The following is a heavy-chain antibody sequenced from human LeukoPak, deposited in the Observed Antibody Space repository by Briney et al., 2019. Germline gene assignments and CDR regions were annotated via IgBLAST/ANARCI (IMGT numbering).Heavy chain of an antibody. CDR2: IIPIFGTA. CDR3: AMYYYYGSGSYNY. J-gene: IGHJ4*02. V-gene: IGHV1-69*01. CDR1: GGTFSSHA. D-gene: IGHD3-10*01. Sequence: SVKVSCKASGGTFSSHAISWVRQAPGQGLEWMGGIIPIFGTANYAQKFQGRVTITADESTSTAYMELSSLRSEDTAVYYCAMYYYYGSGSYNYWGQGTLVTVPS.